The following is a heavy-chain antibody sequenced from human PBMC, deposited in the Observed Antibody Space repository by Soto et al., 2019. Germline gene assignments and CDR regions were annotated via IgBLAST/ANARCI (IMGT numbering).Heavy chain of an antibody. J-gene: IGHJ4*02. CDR2: IYSGGST. Sequence: EVQLVESGGGLIQPGGSLRLSCAASGFTVSSNYMSWVRKAPGKGLEWVSVIYSGGSTYYADSVKGRFTISRDNSKNVVYLQMNSLRGDDTAVYYCARGLGNGDYGDPGDYWGQGTLVTVSS. V-gene: IGHV3-53*01. D-gene: IGHD4-17*01. CDR3: ARGLGNGDYGDPGDY. CDR1: GFTVSSNY.